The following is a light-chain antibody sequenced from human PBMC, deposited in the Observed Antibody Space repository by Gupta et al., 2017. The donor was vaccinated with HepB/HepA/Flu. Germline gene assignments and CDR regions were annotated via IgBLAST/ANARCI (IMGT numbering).Light chain of an antibody. Sequence: ELVFKQSPVTLSLSPGERATLSCRASQSVSSSYLAWYQQKPGQAPRLLIFGASSRATGIPDRFSGSWSETDFTLTISILDPEDFAVYCCHQYGSSRLSFGGGTKLEIK. CDR3: HQYGSSRLS. J-gene: IGKJ4*01. CDR1: QSVSSSY. CDR2: GAS. V-gene: IGKV3-20*01.